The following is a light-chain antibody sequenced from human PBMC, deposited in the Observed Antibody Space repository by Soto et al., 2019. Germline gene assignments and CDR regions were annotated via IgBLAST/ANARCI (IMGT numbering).Light chain of an antibody. CDR2: EAS. V-gene: IGKV1-5*03. CDR3: QQSINYPWT. J-gene: IGKJ1*01. Sequence: DIQMTQSPSTLSASVGDRVTITCRASKSISFYLAWYQQKPGKAPKLLIYEASGLESGVPSRFSGSGSGTEFTLTISSLQPDDFATYYYQQSINYPWTFGQGTKVEVK. CDR1: KSISFY.